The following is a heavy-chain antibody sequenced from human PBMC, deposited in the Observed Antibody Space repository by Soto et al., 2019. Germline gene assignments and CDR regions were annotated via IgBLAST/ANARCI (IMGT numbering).Heavy chain of an antibody. V-gene: IGHV1-69-2*01. J-gene: IGHJ6*02. CDR2: VDSADGET. CDR1: GYTFTDYY. D-gene: IGHD1-26*01. CDR3: GTVGRLGSTGASNYGMDV. Sequence: EVQLVQSGAEVKKPGATVKLSCKVSGYTFTDYYVHWVQQAPGKGLEWMGLVDSADGETIYAEKFQGRVTMTADTSTDTAYMELTSLRSEDAAVYYCGTVGRLGSTGASNYGMDVWGQGTTVTVSS.